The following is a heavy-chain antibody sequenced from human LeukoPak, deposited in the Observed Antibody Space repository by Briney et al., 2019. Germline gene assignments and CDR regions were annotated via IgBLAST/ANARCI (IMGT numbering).Heavy chain of an antibody. J-gene: IGHJ3*02. V-gene: IGHV4-4*07. CDR3: ARDWDSSGYDPGDAFDI. CDR1: GGSISSYY. Sequence: PSETLSLTCTASGGSISSYYWSWIRQPAGKGLEWIGRIYTSGSTNYNPSLKSRVTMSVDTSKNQFSLKLSSVTAADTAVYYCARDWDSSGYDPGDAFDIWGQGTMVTVSS. CDR2: IYTSGST. D-gene: IGHD3-22*01.